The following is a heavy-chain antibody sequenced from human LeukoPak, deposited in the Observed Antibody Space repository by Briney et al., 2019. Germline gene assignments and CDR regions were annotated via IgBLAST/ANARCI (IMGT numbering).Heavy chain of an antibody. Sequence: PSETLSLTCAVYGGSFSGYYWSWIRQPPGKGLEWIGETNHSGSTNYNPSLKSRVTISVDTSKNQFSLKLSFVTAADTAVYYCARGGGDLGWFDPWGQGTPVTVSS. CDR3: ARGGGDLGWFDP. CDR2: TNHSGST. J-gene: IGHJ5*02. D-gene: IGHD3-16*01. CDR1: GGSFSGYY. V-gene: IGHV4-34*01.